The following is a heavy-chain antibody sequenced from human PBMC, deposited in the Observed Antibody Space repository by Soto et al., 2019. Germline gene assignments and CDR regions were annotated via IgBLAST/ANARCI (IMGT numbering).Heavy chain of an antibody. J-gene: IGHJ5*02. V-gene: IGHV3-66*01. CDR3: ARNGDSSDYRGWFDP. CDR1: GFTVSSNY. Sequence: EVQLVESGGGLVQPGGSLRLSCAASGFTVSSNYMSGVRQAPGKGLEWVSVIYSGGTTYYADSVKGRFTISRDNSKNTLYLQMNSLRAEDTAVYYCARNGDSSDYRGWFDPWGQGTLVTVAS. CDR2: IYSGGTT. D-gene: IGHD3-22*01.